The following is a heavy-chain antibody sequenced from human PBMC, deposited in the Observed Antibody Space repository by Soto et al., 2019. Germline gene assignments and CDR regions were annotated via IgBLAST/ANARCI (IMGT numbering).Heavy chain of an antibody. CDR1: GFTVSINY. Sequence: GGPLRLSCAASGFTVSINYMSWVRQAPGKGLDSVSVIHSGGSKYQAESVKRTFNISRDNSKNTMYLKTNSPRAEETAVYYCARVMTTVTRAFDYWGQGTLVTVSS. V-gene: IGHV3-66*01. CDR3: ARVMTTVTRAFDY. D-gene: IGHD4-17*01. J-gene: IGHJ4*02. CDR2: IHSGGSK.